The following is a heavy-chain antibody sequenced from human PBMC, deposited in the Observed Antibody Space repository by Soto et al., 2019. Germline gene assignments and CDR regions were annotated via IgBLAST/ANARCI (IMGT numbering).Heavy chain of an antibody. J-gene: IGHJ4*02. CDR1: GFTFSSYA. CDR3: ANDRLPVVPAATVDY. Sequence: EVQLLESGGGVVQPGGSLRLSCAASGFTFSSYAMSWVRQAPGKGLEWVAAISGSGGSTYYADSVKGRFTISRDNSKNTLYLQMNSLRAEDTAVYYCANDRLPVVPAATVDYWGQGTLVTVSS. CDR2: ISGSGGST. V-gene: IGHV3-23*01. D-gene: IGHD2-2*01.